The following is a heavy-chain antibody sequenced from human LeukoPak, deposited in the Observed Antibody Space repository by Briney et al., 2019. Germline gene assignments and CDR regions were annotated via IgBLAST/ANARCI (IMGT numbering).Heavy chain of an antibody. V-gene: IGHV4-59*01. J-gene: IGHJ6*03. CDR2: IYYSGST. CDR3: ARGEIVVVPAAIVGGYYMDV. D-gene: IGHD2-2*01. CDR1: GGSISSYY. Sequence: PSETLSLTCTVSGGSISSYYWSSIRQPPGKGLEWIGYIYYSGSTNYNPSLKSRVTISVDTSKNQFSLKLSSVTGAGTAVYYCARGEIVVVPAAIVGGYYMDVWGKGTTVTISS.